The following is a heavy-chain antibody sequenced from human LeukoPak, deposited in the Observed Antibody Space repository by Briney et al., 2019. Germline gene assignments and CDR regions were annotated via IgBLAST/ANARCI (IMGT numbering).Heavy chain of an antibody. CDR3: ARQAIVVVPAAIAPGGSDY. J-gene: IGHJ4*02. D-gene: IGHD2-2*02. CDR1: GGSINSSCYY. Sequence: PSETLSLTCTVSGGSINSSCYYWGWIRQPPGKGLEWIGSIYYSGSTYYNPSLKSRVTISVDTSKNQFSLKLSSVTAADTAVHYCARQAIVVVPAAIAPGGSDYWGQGTLVTVSS. CDR2: IYYSGST. V-gene: IGHV4-39*01.